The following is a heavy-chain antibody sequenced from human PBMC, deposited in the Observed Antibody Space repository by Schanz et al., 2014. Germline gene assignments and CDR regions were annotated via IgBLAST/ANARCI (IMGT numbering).Heavy chain of an antibody. Sequence: QLQLQESGPGLVKPSETLSLTCTVSGDSISSSRYCWGWIRQPPGKGLEWIGSIYYSGSTYYNPSLKRRVTISVDTSKNHFSLKLSSVTAADTAVYYCARPGAYCGGDCYDYWGQGTLVTVSS. D-gene: IGHD2-21*01. CDR1: GDSISSSRYC. J-gene: IGHJ4*02. CDR2: IYYSGST. V-gene: IGHV4-39*01. CDR3: ARPGAYCGGDCYDY.